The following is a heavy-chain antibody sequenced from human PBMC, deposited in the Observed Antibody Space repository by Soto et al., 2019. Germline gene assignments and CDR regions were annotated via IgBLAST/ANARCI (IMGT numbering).Heavy chain of an antibody. Sequence: EVQLVESGGGLVKPGGSLRLSCAASGFTFSSYSMNWVRQAPGKGLEWVSSISSSSSYIYYADSVKGRFTISRDNAKNSLYLQMNCLSAEDTAVYYCARDGYSRSWPGWYYFVHFDYWGQGTLVTVSS. CDR2: ISSSSSYI. V-gene: IGHV3-21*01. D-gene: IGHD6-13*01. CDR3: ARDGYSRSWPGWYYFVHFDY. J-gene: IGHJ4*02. CDR1: GFTFSSYS.